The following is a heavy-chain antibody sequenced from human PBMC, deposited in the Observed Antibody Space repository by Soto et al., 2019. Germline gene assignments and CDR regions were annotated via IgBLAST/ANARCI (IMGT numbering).Heavy chain of an antibody. V-gene: IGHV4-34*01. CDR3: ARGFRQLTGDAFDI. CDR2: INHSGST. J-gene: IGHJ3*02. CDR1: GGSFSGYY. Sequence: SETLSLTCAVYGGSFSGYYWSWIRQPPGKGLEGIGEINHSGSTNYNPSLKSRVTISVDTSKNKFSLKLSSVTAADTAVYYCARGFRQLTGDAFDIWGQGTMVTVSS. D-gene: IGHD7-27*01.